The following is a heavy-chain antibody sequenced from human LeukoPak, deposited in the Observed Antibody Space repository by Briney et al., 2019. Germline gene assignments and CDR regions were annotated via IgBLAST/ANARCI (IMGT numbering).Heavy chain of an antibody. J-gene: IGHJ4*02. CDR2: IYHTGST. V-gene: IGHV4-30-2*01. CDR1: GGSISSGGYS. Sequence: SQTLSLTCAVSGGSISSGGYSWTWIRQPPGKGLEWIGYIYHTGSTYYNPSLKSRVTISVDRSKNQFSLKLSSVTAADTAVYYCARAPWGLLNSYGPSGLYYFDYWGQGTLVTVSS. CDR3: ARAPWGLLNSYGPSGLYYFDY. D-gene: IGHD5-18*01.